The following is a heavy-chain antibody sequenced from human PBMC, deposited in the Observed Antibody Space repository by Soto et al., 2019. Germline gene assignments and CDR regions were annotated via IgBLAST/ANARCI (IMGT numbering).Heavy chain of an antibody. CDR2: IKSKIDGGTT. V-gene: IGHV3-15*05. Sequence: GGSLRLSCAASGFTFSNAWINWVRQGPGRGLEWVGRIKSKIDGGTTDYAAPVKGRFTISRDDSKNTLYLQMNSLKTEDTAVYYCSTEYTVLIPPGYWGRGTLVTVS. D-gene: IGHD3-10*01. J-gene: IGHJ4*02. CDR3: STEYTVLIPPGY. CDR1: GFTFSNAW.